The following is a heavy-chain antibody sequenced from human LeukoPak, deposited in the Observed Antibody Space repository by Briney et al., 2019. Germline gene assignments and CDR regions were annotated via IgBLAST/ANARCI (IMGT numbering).Heavy chain of an antibody. Sequence: PGGSLRLSCTASGFTFSINDMHWVRQATGKGLEWVSGVGTVGDKYYADSVKGRFIISREDAKNSVYLQMNSLRAGDTAVYYCARGGKTAMADYWGQGTLVTVPS. J-gene: IGHJ4*02. CDR1: GFTFSIND. V-gene: IGHV3-13*01. D-gene: IGHD5-18*01. CDR3: ARGGKTAMADY. CDR2: VGTVGDK.